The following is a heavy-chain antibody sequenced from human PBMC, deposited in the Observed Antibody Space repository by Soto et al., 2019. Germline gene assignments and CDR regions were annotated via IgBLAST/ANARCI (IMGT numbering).Heavy chain of an antibody. CDR3: ARGVYGSGNYYTGPSAFDI. Sequence: QVQLEQSGAEVKKPGSSVKVSCKASGGTLSDHGVAWLRQAPGQGLEWMGGTIPVFNTAKYAQKFQGRVTVTADKFTTIAYMALSSLRSEDTACYFCARGVYGSGNYYTGPSAFDIWGQGTMVIVSS. J-gene: IGHJ3*02. CDR2: TIPVFNTA. CDR1: GGTLSDHG. D-gene: IGHD3-10*01. V-gene: IGHV1-69*06.